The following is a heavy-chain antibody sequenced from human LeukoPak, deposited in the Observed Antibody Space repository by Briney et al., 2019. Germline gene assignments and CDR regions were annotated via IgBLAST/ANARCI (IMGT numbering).Heavy chain of an antibody. CDR2: IYSGGDT. D-gene: IGHD6-19*01. CDR1: GFSLSSNW. Sequence: GGSLRLSCVASGFSLSSNWMSWVRQAPGKGLEWVSVIYSGGDTYYVDSVKGRFTISRDNSENMIYLEMTSLKAEDTAVYYCAKERNLEIAVAGTIFDYWGQGTLVTVSS. J-gene: IGHJ4*02. CDR3: AKERNLEIAVAGTIFDY. V-gene: IGHV3-66*01.